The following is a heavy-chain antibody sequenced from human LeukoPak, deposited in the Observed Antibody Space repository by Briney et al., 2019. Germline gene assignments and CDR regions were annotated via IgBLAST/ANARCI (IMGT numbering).Heavy chain of an antibody. Sequence: SETLSLTCTVSGGSISSYYWSWIRQPAGKGLEWIGRIYTSGSTNYNPSLKSRATMSVDTSKNQFSLKLSSVTAADTAVYYCARDSGLYYDFWSGSLPPNWFDPWGQGTLVTVSS. V-gene: IGHV4-4*07. CDR2: IYTSGST. CDR3: ARDSGLYYDFWSGSLPPNWFDP. J-gene: IGHJ5*02. D-gene: IGHD3-3*01. CDR1: GGSISSYY.